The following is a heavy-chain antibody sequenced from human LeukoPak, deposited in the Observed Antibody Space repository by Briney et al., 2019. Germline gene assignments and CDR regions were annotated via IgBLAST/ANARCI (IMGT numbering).Heavy chain of an antibody. D-gene: IGHD1-26*01. CDR1: GFTFSNYW. V-gene: IGHV3-7*01. J-gene: IGHJ2*01. CDR3: ARSGNYGWYFDL. CDR2: IKEEGGER. Sequence: GGSLRLSCAPSGFTFSNYWMTWVRQAPGKGLEWVANIKEEGGERYYVDSVKGRFTISRDNAKNSLYLQMNSLSAEDTALYYCARSGNYGWYFDLWGRGTLVTVSP.